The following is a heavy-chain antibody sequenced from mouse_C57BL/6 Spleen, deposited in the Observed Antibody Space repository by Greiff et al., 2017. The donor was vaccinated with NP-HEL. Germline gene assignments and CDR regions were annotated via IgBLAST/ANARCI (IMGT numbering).Heavy chain of an antibody. J-gene: IGHJ3*01. V-gene: IGHV1-18*01. CDR3: ARRGLGRFAY. D-gene: IGHD4-1*01. CDR2: INPNNGGT. CDR1: GYTFTDYN. Sequence: EVQLQQSGPELVKPGASVKIPCKASGYTFTDYNMDWVKQSHGKSLEWIGDINPNNGGTIYNQKFKGKATLTVDKSSSTAYMELRSLTSEDTAVDYCARRGLGRFAYWGQGTLVTVSA.